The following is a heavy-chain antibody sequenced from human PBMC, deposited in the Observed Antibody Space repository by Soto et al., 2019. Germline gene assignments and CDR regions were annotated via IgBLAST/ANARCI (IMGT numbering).Heavy chain of an antibody. CDR3: ARTGEYCGGDCYLRY. D-gene: IGHD2-21*01. CDR1: GGTFSSYT. Sequence: ASVKVSCKASGGTFSSYTISWVRQAPGQGLEWMGRIIPILGIANYAQKFQGRVTITADKSTSTAYMELSSLRSEDTAVYYCARTGEYCGGDCYLRYWGQGTLVTVSS. CDR2: IIPILGIA. J-gene: IGHJ1*01. V-gene: IGHV1-69*02.